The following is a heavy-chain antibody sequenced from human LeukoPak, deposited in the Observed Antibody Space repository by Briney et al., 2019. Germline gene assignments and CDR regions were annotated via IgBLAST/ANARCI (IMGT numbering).Heavy chain of an antibody. Sequence: PGGSLRLSCAASGFTFSSYGMHWVRQAPGKGLEWVAVIWYDGSNKYYADSVKGRFTISRDNSKNTLYLQMNSLRAEDTAVYYCAREGVDTAMVLDYWGQGTLVTVSS. D-gene: IGHD5-18*01. CDR3: AREGVDTAMVLDY. V-gene: IGHV3-33*01. CDR1: GFTFSSYG. J-gene: IGHJ4*02. CDR2: IWYDGSNK.